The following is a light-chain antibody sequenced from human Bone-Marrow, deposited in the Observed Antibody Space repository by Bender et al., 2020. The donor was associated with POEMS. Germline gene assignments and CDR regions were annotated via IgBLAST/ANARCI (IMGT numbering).Light chain of an antibody. CDR1: SNDIGGSNY. CDR2: EVT. CDR3: SSYAGISTLI. Sequence: QSALTQPPSASGSPGQSVTISCSGTSNDIGGSNYVSWYQQYPGKAPTLMIYEVTRRPSGVPDRFSGSKSGNTASLTVSGLQGEDEADYYCSSYAGISTLIFGGGTRLTVL. V-gene: IGLV2-8*01. J-gene: IGLJ2*01.